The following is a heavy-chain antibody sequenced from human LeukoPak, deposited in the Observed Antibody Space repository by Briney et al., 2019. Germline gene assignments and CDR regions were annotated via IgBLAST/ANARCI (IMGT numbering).Heavy chain of an antibody. J-gene: IGHJ4*02. V-gene: IGHV4-59*01. CDR3: ARGVVAAAGRTFDF. Sequence: PSETLSLTCSVSGGSISSYSWTWIRQSPGKGLEWSGDIYNSGSTNYNPSLKSRVTISLDTSKNQFSLKLSSVTAADPAVYYCARGVVAAAGRTFDFWGQGTLVTVSS. CDR1: GGSISSYS. D-gene: IGHD6-13*01. CDR2: IYNSGST.